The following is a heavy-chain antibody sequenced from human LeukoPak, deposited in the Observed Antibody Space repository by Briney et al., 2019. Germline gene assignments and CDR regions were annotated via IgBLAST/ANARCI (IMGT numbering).Heavy chain of an antibody. V-gene: IGHV3-21*01. Sequence: GGSLRLSCAASGFTFSSYSMNWVRQAPGKGLEWVSSITSSNNDIYYADSVKGRFTISRDNAKNSLYLQMNSLRAEDTAVYYCARDIGGSYKGHYFDYWGQGTLVTVSS. CDR1: GFTFSSYS. J-gene: IGHJ4*02. CDR2: ITSSNNDI. D-gene: IGHD1-26*01. CDR3: ARDIGGSYKGHYFDY.